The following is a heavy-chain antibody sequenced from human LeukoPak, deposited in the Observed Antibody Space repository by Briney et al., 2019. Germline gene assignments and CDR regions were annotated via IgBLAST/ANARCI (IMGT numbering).Heavy chain of an antibody. CDR1: GFTFSSYA. V-gene: IGHV3-30-3*01. CDR3: ARMTAGHYDY. CDR2: ISYDGSNK. Sequence: GRSLRLSCAASGFTFSSYAMHWVRQAPGKGLEWVAVISYDGSNKYYADSVKGRFTISRDNSKNTLYLQMNSLRAEDTAVYYCARMTAGHYDYWGQGTLVTVSS. D-gene: IGHD3-3*02. J-gene: IGHJ4*02.